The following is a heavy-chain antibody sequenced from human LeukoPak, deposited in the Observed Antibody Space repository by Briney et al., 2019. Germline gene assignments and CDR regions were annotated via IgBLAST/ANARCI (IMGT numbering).Heavy chain of an antibody. CDR3: AREWGFDS. Sequence: GGSLRLSCAASGFSFSNSAMHWVRQAPGKGLEWVAVISYDGSRKYYADSVKGRFTISRDNSKNTLYLQMNSLRVEDTAVYYCAREWGFDSWGQGTLVTVSS. J-gene: IGHJ4*02. CDR1: GFSFSNSA. V-gene: IGHV3-30*01. D-gene: IGHD1-26*01. CDR2: ISYDGSRK.